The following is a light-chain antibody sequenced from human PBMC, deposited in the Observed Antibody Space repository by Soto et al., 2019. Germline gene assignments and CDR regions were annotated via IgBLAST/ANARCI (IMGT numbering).Light chain of an antibody. Sequence: EIVLTQSPGTLSSSPGERATLSCRAGQTVTSNYLAWYQQKPGQAPRLLFFGASTRATGIPARFSGSGSGTEFTLTISSLQSEDFAVYYCQQYNSWPPKITFGQGTRLEI. J-gene: IGKJ5*01. CDR2: GAS. V-gene: IGKV3-15*01. CDR3: QQYNSWPPKIT. CDR1: QTVTSN.